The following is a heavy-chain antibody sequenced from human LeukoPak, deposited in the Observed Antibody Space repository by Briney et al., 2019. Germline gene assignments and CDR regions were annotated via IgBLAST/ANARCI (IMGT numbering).Heavy chain of an antibody. CDR1: GDSLFTNSVA. J-gene: IGHJ4*02. Sequence: SQTLSLTCAISGDSLFTNSVAWNWIRQSPSRGLEWLGRTYYTSKWSFDYALSVKSRITISADTSKNHFSLQLSSVTPDDTALYYCARGKYTSFDNWGQGTLVTVSS. CDR2: TYYTSKWSF. D-gene: IGHD2-2*01. CDR3: ARGKYTSFDN. V-gene: IGHV6-1*01.